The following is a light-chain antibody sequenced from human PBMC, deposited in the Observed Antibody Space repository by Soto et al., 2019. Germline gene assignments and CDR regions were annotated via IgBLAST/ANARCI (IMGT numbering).Light chain of an antibody. Sequence: QSVLAQPPSASGTPGQRITISCSGSGSSFGSNSVYWYQQLPGTAPKLLIYRDDQRPSGVPGRFSGSKSGTTASLAISELRSEDEADYYCVTWDDSVSGPVFGGGTKVTVL. CDR3: VTWDDSVSGPV. V-gene: IGLV1-47*01. CDR2: RDD. CDR1: GSSFGSNS. J-gene: IGLJ2*01.